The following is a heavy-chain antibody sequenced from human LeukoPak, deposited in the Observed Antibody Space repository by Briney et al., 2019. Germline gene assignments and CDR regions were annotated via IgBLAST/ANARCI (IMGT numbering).Heavy chain of an antibody. J-gene: IGHJ3*02. D-gene: IGHD3-10*01. CDR2: IYYSGST. V-gene: IGHV4-59*01. CDR3: ARRGSGSYYNAFAFDI. Sequence: SETLSLTCTVSGGSISSYYWSWIRQPPGKGLEWIGYIYYSGSTNYNPSLKSRVTISVDTSKNQFSLKLSSVTAADTAVYYCARRGSGSYYNAFAFDIWGQGTMVTVSS. CDR1: GGSISSYY.